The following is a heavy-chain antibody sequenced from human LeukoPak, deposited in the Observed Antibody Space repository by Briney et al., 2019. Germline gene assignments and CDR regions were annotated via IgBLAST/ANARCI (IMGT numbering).Heavy chain of an antibody. CDR1: GFTFSGHS. CDR2: ISSSSSYI. D-gene: IGHD4-23*01. CDR3: ASTVVIDAFDI. Sequence: GGSLRLSCAASGFTFSGHSMNWVRQAPGKGLEWVSSISSSSSYIYYADSVKGRFTISRDNAKNSLYLQMNSLRAEDTAVYYCASTVVIDAFDIWGQGTMVTVSS. J-gene: IGHJ3*02. V-gene: IGHV3-21*01.